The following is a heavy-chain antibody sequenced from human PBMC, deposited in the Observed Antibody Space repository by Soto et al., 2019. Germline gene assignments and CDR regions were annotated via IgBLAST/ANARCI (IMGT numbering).Heavy chain of an antibody. CDR3: AKARDGYNYYYYYGMDV. D-gene: IGHD5-12*01. Sequence: PGGSLRLSCAASGFTFSSYGMHWVRQAPGKGLEWVAVISYDGSNKYYADSVKGRFTISRDNSKNTLYLQMNSLRAEDTAVYYCAKARDGYNYYYYYGMDVRGQGTTVTVSS. CDR2: ISYDGSNK. V-gene: IGHV3-30*18. CDR1: GFTFSSYG. J-gene: IGHJ6*02.